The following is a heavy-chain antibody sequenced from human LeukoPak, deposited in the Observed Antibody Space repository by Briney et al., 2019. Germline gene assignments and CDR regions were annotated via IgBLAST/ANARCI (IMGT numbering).Heavy chain of an antibody. Sequence: GASVKVSCKAAGYAFSNSAISWVRQAPAQGLEGMGWSSVLNGNTNYAQKVRDRVTMTTDAYTTTAYMELTSRTSDDTAVYSCARDGVSDGSWSQFDYWGQGTLVTVS. CDR3: ARDGVSDGSWSQFDY. CDR2: SSVLNGNT. CDR1: GYAFSNSA. J-gene: IGHJ4*02. V-gene: IGHV1-18*01. D-gene: IGHD6-13*01.